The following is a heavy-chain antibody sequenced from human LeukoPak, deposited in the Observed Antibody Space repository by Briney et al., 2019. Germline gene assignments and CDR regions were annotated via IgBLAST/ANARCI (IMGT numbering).Heavy chain of an antibody. Sequence: GESLKISCKGSGYSFTTYYIGWVRQMPGKGLEWMGIIYPGDSDTRYSPSFQGQVTISADKSISTAYLQWSSLKASDTAMYYCARHPTLEYYDILTGYSGVDYFDYWGQGTLVTVSS. CDR3: ARHPTLEYYDILTGYSGVDYFDY. J-gene: IGHJ4*02. CDR1: GYSFTTYY. D-gene: IGHD3-9*01. CDR2: IYPGDSDT. V-gene: IGHV5-51*01.